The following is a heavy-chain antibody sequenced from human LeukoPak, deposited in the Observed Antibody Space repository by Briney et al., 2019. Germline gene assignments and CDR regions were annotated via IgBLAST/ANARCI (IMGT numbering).Heavy chain of an antibody. CDR1: GFTFSTHT. CDR3: TKDLLGESGAGGS. J-gene: IGHJ5*02. CDR2: ISPTGTHT. Sequence: PGGSLRLSCAASGFTFSTHTMNWVRQAPGKGLEWVSSISPTGTHTFHADSVEGRFTISRDNAKNSLYMQMNSLRAEDTAVYHCTKDLLGESGAGGSWGQGTLVTVSS. V-gene: IGHV3-21*01. D-gene: IGHD3-10*01.